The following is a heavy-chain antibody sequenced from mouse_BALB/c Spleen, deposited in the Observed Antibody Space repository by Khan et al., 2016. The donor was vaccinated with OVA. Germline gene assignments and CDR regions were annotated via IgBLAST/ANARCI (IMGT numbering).Heavy chain of an antibody. CDR2: IRNSGNT. CDR3: ARDGNWYFDV. Sequence: EVQLVESGPGLVKPSQSLALTCTVSGSSIPSDYAWNWIRQFPGSKLEWMGYIRNSGNTSYHPSLKSRITITRDTSKNQFFLQLNSVTTEDTATYYCARDGNWYFDVWGAGTTVTVSS. D-gene: IGHD2-1*01. CDR1: GSSIPSDYA. J-gene: IGHJ1*01. V-gene: IGHV3-2*02.